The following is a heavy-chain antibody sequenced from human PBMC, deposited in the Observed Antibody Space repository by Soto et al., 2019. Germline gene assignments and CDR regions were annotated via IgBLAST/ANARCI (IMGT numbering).Heavy chain of an antibody. Sequence: PSETLSLTCTVSGGSVSSGSYYWSWIRQPPGKGLECIGYIYYSGSTNYNPSLKSRVTISVDTSKNQFSLKLSSVTAADTAVYYCAGNSGSYYYYGMDVWGQGTTVTVSS. CDR1: GGSVSSGSYY. CDR3: AGNSGSYYYYGMDV. V-gene: IGHV4-61*01. D-gene: IGHD1-26*01. CDR2: IYYSGST. J-gene: IGHJ6*02.